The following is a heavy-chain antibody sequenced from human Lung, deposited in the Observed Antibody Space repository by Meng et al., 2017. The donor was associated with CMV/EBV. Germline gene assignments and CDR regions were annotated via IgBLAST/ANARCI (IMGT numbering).Heavy chain of an antibody. D-gene: IGHD1-26*01. Sequence: QVQLPDWGPGLGKPSGTLALTCGVSGVFISSNIRWTWVRQPPGKGLEWIGDIDDSGSTNYNPSLNSRISISLDKSKNHFSLKVNSVTAADTAVYYCARGKQDAWELLAYWGQGALVTVSS. CDR2: IDDSGST. J-gene: IGHJ4*02. CDR3: ARGKQDAWELLAY. V-gene: IGHV4-4*02. CDR1: GVFISSNIR.